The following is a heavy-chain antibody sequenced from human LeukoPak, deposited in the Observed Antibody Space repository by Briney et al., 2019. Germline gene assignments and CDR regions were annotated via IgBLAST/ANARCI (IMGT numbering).Heavy chain of an antibody. CDR3: NLVTAISAFDI. V-gene: IGHV1-18*01. J-gene: IGHJ3*02. D-gene: IGHD2-21*02. Sequence: ASVKVSCKASGYTFTSYGIRWVRQAPEQGLEWMGWISAYNGNTNYAQKLQGRVTMTTDTSTSTAYMELRSLRSDDTAVYYCNLVTAISAFDIWGQGTMVTVSS. CDR1: GYTFTSYG. CDR2: ISAYNGNT.